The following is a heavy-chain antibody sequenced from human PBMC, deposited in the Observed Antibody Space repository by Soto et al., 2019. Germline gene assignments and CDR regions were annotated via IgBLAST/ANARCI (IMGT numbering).Heavy chain of an antibody. Sequence: GGSLRLSCAASGFTFSSCAMSWVRQAPGKGLEWVSAISGSGGSTYYADSVKGRFTISRDNSKNTLYLQMNSLRAEDTAVYYCAKGDRGPDYYDSSGYYYFQHWGQGTLVTVS. V-gene: IGHV3-23*01. CDR3: AKGDRGPDYYDSSGYYYFQH. D-gene: IGHD3-22*01. CDR2: ISGSGGST. J-gene: IGHJ1*01. CDR1: GFTFSSCA.